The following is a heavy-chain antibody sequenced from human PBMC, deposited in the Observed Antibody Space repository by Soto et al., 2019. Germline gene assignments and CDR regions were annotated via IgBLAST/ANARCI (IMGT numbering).Heavy chain of an antibody. J-gene: IGHJ4*02. Sequence: PSETLSLTCAVSGGSISSGGYSWSWIRQPPGKGLEWIGYIYHSGSTYYNPSLKSRVTISVDKSKNQFSLKLSSVTAADTAVYYCARVPLNGGYCRGGSYYGEFAYWGRGSLVTVSS. V-gene: IGHV4-30-2*01. CDR3: ARVPLNGGYCRGGSYYGEFAY. D-gene: IGHD2-15*01. CDR1: GGSISSGGYS. CDR2: IYHSGST.